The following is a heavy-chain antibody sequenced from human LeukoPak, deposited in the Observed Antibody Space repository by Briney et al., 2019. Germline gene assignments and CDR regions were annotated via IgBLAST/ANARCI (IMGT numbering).Heavy chain of an antibody. CDR2: ISYDGCNK. V-gene: IGHV3-30*18. Sequence: PGGSLRLSCAASGFTFSSYGMHWVRPAPGKGLEGVAAISYDGCNKYYADSVKGRFTISRDNSKNTLYLQMNRLRAEDTAVYYCAKDYYDSSGYYYDGSSGEYYFDYWGQGTLVTVSS. CDR3: AKDYYDSSGYYYDGSSGEYYFDY. D-gene: IGHD3-22*01. CDR1: GFTFSSYG. J-gene: IGHJ4*02.